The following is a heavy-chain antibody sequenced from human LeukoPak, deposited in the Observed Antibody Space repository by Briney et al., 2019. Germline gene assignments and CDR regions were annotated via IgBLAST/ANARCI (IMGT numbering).Heavy chain of an antibody. V-gene: IGHV1-2*02. CDR1: GYTFTGYY. CDR2: INPNSGGT. D-gene: IGHD3-10*01. CDR3: ARAEWFGELLSGY. Sequence: ASVTVSCKASGYTFTGYYMHWVRQAPGQGLEWMGWINPNSGGTNYAQKFQGRVTMTRDTSISTAYMELSRLRSDDTAVYYCARAEWFGELLSGYWGQGTLVTVSS. J-gene: IGHJ4*02.